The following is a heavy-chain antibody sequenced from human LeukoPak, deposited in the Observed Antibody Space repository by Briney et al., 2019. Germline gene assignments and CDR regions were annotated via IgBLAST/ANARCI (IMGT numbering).Heavy chain of an antibody. J-gene: IGHJ4*02. Sequence: PGGSLRLSCAASGFIFSSYAMSWVRQAPGKGLTWVSGISGSGGTTYYADSVKGRFTISRDNSKNTLYLQMNSLRAEGTAVYYCAKDHEQWLTYFDYWGRGTLVTVSS. CDR3: AKDHEQWLTYFDY. D-gene: IGHD6-19*01. CDR1: GFIFSSYA. CDR2: ISGSGGTT. V-gene: IGHV3-23*01.